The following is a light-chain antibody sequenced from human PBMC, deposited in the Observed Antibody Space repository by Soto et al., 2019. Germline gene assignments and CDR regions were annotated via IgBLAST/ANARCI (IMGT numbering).Light chain of an antibody. CDR2: GGS. J-gene: IGKJ2*03. CDR3: QQHGRSTS. V-gene: IGKV3-20*01. CDR1: QTGVNSN. Sequence: EIVLTQAPGPLSLSPSEIATLSCSASQTGVNSNGAWYQQKFGHPPRLLIYGGSNRAPGTPDRFSGRGSGTEFTLTISRLAPEDFAVYLCQQHGRSTSCGQGTKLEI.